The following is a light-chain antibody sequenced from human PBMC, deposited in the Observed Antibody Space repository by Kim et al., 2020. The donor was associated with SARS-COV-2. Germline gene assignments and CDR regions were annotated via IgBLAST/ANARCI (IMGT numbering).Light chain of an antibody. CDR1: QSVLYSSNNKNY. J-gene: IGKJ2*03. Sequence: TATINCKSSQSVLYSSNNKNYLAWYQQKPGQPPKLLIYWASTRESGVPERFSGSGSGTDFTLTISSLQAEDVAVYYCQQYYSTPLSFGQGTKLEI. CDR2: WAS. V-gene: IGKV4-1*01. CDR3: QQYYSTPLS.